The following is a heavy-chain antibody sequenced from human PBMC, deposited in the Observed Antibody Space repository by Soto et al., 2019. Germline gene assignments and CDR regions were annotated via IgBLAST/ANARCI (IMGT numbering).Heavy chain of an antibody. Sequence: QVQLVQSGADVKKPGSSVKVSCKASGDTFSRSTFSWVRQAPGQGLEWMGGIIPVFGATNYAQKFQGRVSITADESTSTAYMALNSLRSEDTAVYYCARLYSSSAERKMDVWGQGTTVTVSS. D-gene: IGHD6-6*01. J-gene: IGHJ6*02. CDR3: ARLYSSSAERKMDV. CDR2: IIPVFGAT. V-gene: IGHV1-69*01. CDR1: GDTFSRST.